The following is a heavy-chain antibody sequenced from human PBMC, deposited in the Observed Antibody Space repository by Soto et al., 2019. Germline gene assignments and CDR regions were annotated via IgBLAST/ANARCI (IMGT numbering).Heavy chain of an antibody. D-gene: IGHD4-17*01. CDR2: IFSDDEK. V-gene: IGHV2-26*01. Sequence: QVTLKESGPVLVKPTETLTLTCTVSGFSLSDPRMGVTWIRQPPGKALEWLAHIFSDDEKFYSTSLKNRLIISKATSKSQVVLTVTNLDPVDTATYYCARTTEMARGFDAFDLWGQGTRVTVSS. CDR1: GFSLSDPRMG. J-gene: IGHJ3*01. CDR3: ARTTEMARGFDAFDL.